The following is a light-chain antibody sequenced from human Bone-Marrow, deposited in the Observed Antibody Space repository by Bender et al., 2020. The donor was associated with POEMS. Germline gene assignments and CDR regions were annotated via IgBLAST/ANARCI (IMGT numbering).Light chain of an antibody. Sequence: SYLLTHPPSVSVAPGQTATITCGGNNIGRKSVHWHQPKPGQAPVMVLYEESDRPSGIPERFPGSNSGNTATLTISRVEAGDEADYYCQVWDSSSDHLVFGGGTKLTVL. CDR2: EES. CDR1: NIGRKS. CDR3: QVWDSSSDHLV. J-gene: IGLJ2*01. V-gene: IGLV3-21*02.